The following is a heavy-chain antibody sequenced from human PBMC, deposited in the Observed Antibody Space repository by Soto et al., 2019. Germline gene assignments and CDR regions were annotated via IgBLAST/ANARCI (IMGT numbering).Heavy chain of an antibody. CDR3: ARVGGGQQFPPTGGFYYYGMQV. Sequence: PVGSLRLSCAASVFPFSSYWMHWVRQAPGKWPVWVSCINSDGSRSSYADSVKGRFTISRDNAKNTLYLQMSSPRVEDTAVYYCARVGGGQQFPPTGGFYYYGMQVWGRGTTVSVSS. CDR2: INSDGSRS. J-gene: IGHJ6*01. V-gene: IGHV3-74*01. D-gene: IGHD6-13*01. CDR1: VFPFSSYW.